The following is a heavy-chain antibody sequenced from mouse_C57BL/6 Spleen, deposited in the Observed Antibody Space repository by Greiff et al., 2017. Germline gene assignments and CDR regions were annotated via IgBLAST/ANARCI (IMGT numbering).Heavy chain of an antibody. CDR2: ISSGGDYI. V-gene: IGHV5-9-1*02. J-gene: IGHJ1*03. CDR3: TRGYYGSSFYWYFDV. CDR1: GFTFSSYA. Sequence: EVKLEESGEGLVKPGGSLKLSCAASGFTFSSYAMSWVRQTPEKRLEWVAYISSGGDYIYYADTVKGRFTISRDNARNTLYLQMSSLKSEDTAMYYCTRGYYGSSFYWYFDVWGTGTTVTVSS. D-gene: IGHD1-1*01.